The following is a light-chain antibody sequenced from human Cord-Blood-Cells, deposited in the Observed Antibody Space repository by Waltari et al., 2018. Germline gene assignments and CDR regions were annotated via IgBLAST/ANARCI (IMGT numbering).Light chain of an antibody. J-gene: IGLJ1*01. CDR3: CSYAGSSTYV. Sequence: QSALPQSASASGFRGPSITISCPGTSSDVGSYNLFSWYQHHPGKAPKLMIYEGSKRPSGVSNRFSGSKSGNTASLTISGLQAEDEADYYCCSYAGSSTYVFGTGTKVTVL. CDR1: SSDVGSYNL. CDR2: EGS. V-gene: IGLV2-23*01.